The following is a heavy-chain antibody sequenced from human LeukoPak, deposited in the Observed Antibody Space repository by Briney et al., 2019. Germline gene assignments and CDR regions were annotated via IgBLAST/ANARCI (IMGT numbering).Heavy chain of an antibody. D-gene: IGHD2-21*01. V-gene: IGHV1-18*01. CDR2: ISAYNGNT. J-gene: IGHJ3*02. Sequence: ASVKVSCKSSGYTFTNFGISWVRPAPGQGLEWMGWISAYNGNTNYAQILQGRVTMTTDTSTSTAYMELRSLRSDDTAVYYCARDWTVWRSFDIWGQGTMVTVSS. CDR3: ARDWTVWRSFDI. CDR1: GYTFTNFG.